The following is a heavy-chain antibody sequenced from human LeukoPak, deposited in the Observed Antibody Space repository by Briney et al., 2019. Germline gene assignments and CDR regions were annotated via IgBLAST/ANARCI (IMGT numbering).Heavy chain of an antibody. V-gene: IGHV1-8*01. CDR2: MNPNSGNT. J-gene: IGHJ6*03. CDR3: ARGNYYGSGNYYMDV. CDR1: GYTFTSYG. D-gene: IGHD3-10*01. Sequence: ASVKVSCKASGYTFTSYGINWVRQATGQGLEWMGWMNPNSGNTGYAQKFQGRVTMTRNTSISTAYMELSSLRSEDTAVYYCARGNYYGSGNYYMDVWGKGTTVTISS.